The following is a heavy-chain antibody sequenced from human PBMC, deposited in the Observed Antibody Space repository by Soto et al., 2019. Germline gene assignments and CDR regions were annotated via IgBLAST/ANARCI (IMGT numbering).Heavy chain of an antibody. V-gene: IGHV4-4*02. CDR2: ISHSGTS. Sequence: QVQLQESGPGLVKPSGTLSLTCAVSGGSISSSHWWTWVRQSPGKGLEYIGEISHSGTSNSNPSLKSRVTLSVDKSKNDFSLTLTSVTAADTAVYYCARVFLTITRGSFDAWGQGTLVIVSS. CDR1: GGSISSSHW. D-gene: IGHD3-9*01. CDR3: ARVFLTITRGSFDA. J-gene: IGHJ3*01.